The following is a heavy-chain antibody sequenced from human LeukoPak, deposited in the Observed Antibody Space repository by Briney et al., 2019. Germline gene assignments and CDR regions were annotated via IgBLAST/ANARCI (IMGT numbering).Heavy chain of an antibody. J-gene: IGHJ4*02. CDR3: ARDYCSSTSCLFDY. Sequence: GASVKVSCKASGYTFTGYHMHWVRQAPGQGLDWMGRINPNSGDTNYAQRFQGRVTMTRDTSISTAYMELSRLRSDDTAVYYCARDYCSSTSCLFDYWGQGTLVTVSS. CDR2: INPNSGDT. CDR1: GYTFTGYH. V-gene: IGHV1-2*06. D-gene: IGHD2-2*01.